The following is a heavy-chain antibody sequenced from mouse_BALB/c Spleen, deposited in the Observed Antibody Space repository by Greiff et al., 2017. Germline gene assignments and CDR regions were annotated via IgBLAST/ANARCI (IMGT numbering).Heavy chain of an antibody. Sequence: VHLVQSGPGLVAPSQSLSITCTVSGFSLTSYDINWIRQPPGKGLEWLGVIWTGRGTNYNSAILSRLSISKDNSKSQVFLKMNSLQTDDTAIYSCVRDIRGQFAYWGQGTLVTVSA. J-gene: IGHJ3*01. V-gene: IGHV2-9-2*01. D-gene: IGHD3-3*01. CDR2: IWTGRGT. CDR1: GFSLTSYD. CDR3: VRDIRGQFAY.